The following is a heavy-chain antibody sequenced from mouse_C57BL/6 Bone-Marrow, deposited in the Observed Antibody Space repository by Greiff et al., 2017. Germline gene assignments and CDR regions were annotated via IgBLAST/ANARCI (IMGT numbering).Heavy chain of an antibody. Sequence: VQLQQPGAELVRPGSSVKLSCKASGYTFTSYWMHWVKQRPIQGLEWIGNIDPSDSETHYNQKFKDKAPLTVDKSSSTAYMQLSSLTSEDSAVYYCARRDSNYLDYWGQGTTLTVSS. CDR3: ARRDSNYLDY. CDR1: GYTFTSYW. J-gene: IGHJ2*01. D-gene: IGHD2-5*01. V-gene: IGHV1-52*01. CDR2: IDPSDSET.